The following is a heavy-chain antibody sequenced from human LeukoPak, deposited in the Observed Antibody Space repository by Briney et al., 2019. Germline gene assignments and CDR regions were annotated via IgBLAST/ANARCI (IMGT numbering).Heavy chain of an antibody. D-gene: IGHD5-12*01. J-gene: IGHJ6*04. Sequence: SETLSLTCAVYGGSFSGYYWSWIRQPPGKGLEWTGEINHSGSTNYNPSLKSRVTISEDTSKNQFSLKLSSVTAADTAVYYCARARGYSAPPDVWGKGTTVTVSS. CDR2: INHSGST. CDR1: GGSFSGYY. V-gene: IGHV4-34*01. CDR3: ARARGYSAPPDV.